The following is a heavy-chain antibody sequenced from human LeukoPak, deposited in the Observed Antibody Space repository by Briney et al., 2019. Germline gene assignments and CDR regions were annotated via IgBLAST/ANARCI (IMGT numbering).Heavy chain of an antibody. CDR2: IKLDGSEK. Sequence: GGSLRLSCVASGFTFGKYWMSWVRQAPGKGLEWVANIKLDGSEKYYVDSVKGRFTISRDNAKNSLYLQMSSLRADDMAVYYCATLVATTRFDYWGQGTLVTVSS. J-gene: IGHJ4*02. D-gene: IGHD5-12*01. CDR3: ATLVATTRFDY. CDR1: GFTFGKYW. V-gene: IGHV3-7*01.